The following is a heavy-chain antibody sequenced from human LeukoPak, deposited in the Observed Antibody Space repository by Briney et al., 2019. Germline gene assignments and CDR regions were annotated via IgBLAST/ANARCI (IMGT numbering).Heavy chain of an antibody. Sequence: GGSLRLSRAVSVLTFSTYGMHGVRQAPPRGLPWVACIRSDGNNKYYADSVKGRFTISRDNSKNTLYLQMNSLRTEHTAVYYCARVTVPLVVITAGGFDYWGQGTLVTVSS. D-gene: IGHD3-22*01. CDR1: VLTFSTYG. V-gene: IGHV3-30*02. CDR2: IRSDGNNK. J-gene: IGHJ4*02. CDR3: ARVTVPLVVITAGGFDY.